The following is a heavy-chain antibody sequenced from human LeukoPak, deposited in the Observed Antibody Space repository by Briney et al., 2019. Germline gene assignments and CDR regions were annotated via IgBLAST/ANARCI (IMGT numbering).Heavy chain of an antibody. Sequence: GGSLRLSCAASGFSFNDYYMTWIRQAPGKGLEWVSYISGSGTTIYYADSVKGRFTISRDNAKNSLYLQMNSLRAEDTAVYYCAKEVFGVVIIGIDYWGQGTLVTVSS. J-gene: IGHJ4*02. CDR3: AKEVFGVVIIGIDY. CDR1: GFSFNDYY. D-gene: IGHD3-3*01. V-gene: IGHV3-11*01. CDR2: ISGSGTTI.